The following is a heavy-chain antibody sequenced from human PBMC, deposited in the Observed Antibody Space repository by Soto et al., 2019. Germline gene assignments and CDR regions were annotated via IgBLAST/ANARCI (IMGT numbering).Heavy chain of an antibody. CDR2: IGTAGDT. CDR1: GFTFSSYD. Sequence: GGSLRLSCAASGFTFSSYDMHWVRQATGKGLEWVSAIGTAGDTYYPGSVKGRFTISRENAKNSLYLQMNSLRAEDTAVYYCARVGLGLHKYYFDYWGQGTLVTVSS. D-gene: IGHD3-16*01. CDR3: ARVGLGLHKYYFDY. V-gene: IGHV3-13*01. J-gene: IGHJ4*02.